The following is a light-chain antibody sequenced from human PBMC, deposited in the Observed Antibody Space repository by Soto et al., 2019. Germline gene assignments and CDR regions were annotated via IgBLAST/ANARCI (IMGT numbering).Light chain of an antibody. CDR2: GAS. CDR3: QQYNNWPRT. CDR1: QSVSSN. J-gene: IGKJ1*01. Sequence: EIWMTQSPATLSVSPGERATLSWRASQSVSSNLAWYQQKPGQAHRLLIYGASTRATGIPARFTGSGSGTEFTLTISSLQPEDFAVYYCQQYNNWPRTFGQGTKVDI. V-gene: IGKV3-15*01.